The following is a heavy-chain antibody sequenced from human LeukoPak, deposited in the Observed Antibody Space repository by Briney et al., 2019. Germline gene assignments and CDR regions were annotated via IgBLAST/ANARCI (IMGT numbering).Heavy chain of an antibody. Sequence: SETLSLTCTVSGGSVSSGSYYWSWIRQPPGKGLEWIGYIYYSGSTNYNPSLKSRVTISVDTSKNQFSLKLSSVTAADTAVYYCARSPELGELRLAYHHAFDIWGQGTMVTVSS. CDR1: GGSVSSGSYY. D-gene: IGHD1-26*01. CDR2: IYYSGST. V-gene: IGHV4-61*01. CDR3: ARSPELGELRLAYHHAFDI. J-gene: IGHJ3*02.